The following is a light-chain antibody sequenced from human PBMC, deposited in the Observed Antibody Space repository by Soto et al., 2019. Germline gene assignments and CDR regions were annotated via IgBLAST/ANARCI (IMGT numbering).Light chain of an antibody. Sequence: EILMTQSPVTLSVSPGEGATLSFRASQSISSNLAWYQQRPGQAPRLLIYGASVRATGVPARFSGSGSGTDFTLTITSLQSEDFAVYYCQQYIRWPLTFGGGTKVDIK. CDR2: GAS. J-gene: IGKJ4*01. V-gene: IGKV3-15*01. CDR1: QSISSN. CDR3: QQYIRWPLT.